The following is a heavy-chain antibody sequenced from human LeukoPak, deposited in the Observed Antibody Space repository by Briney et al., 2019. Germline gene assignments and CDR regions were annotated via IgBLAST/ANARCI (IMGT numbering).Heavy chain of an antibody. CDR1: GFTFSSYG. CDR2: ISYDGTNK. CDR3: VRDGNRWLEPLAY. Sequence: GGSLRLSCAASGFTFSSYGMNWVRQAPGKGLEWVAVISYDGTNKDYAESVKGRFTISRDNSKLYLQMNSLRTEDTAVYYCVRDGNRWLEPLAYWGQGTLVTVSS. D-gene: IGHD6-19*01. V-gene: IGHV3-30*03. J-gene: IGHJ4*02.